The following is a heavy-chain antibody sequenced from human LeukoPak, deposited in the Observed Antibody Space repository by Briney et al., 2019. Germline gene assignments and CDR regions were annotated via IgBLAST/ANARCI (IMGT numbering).Heavy chain of an antibody. CDR1: GYTLTELS. V-gene: IGHV1-24*01. Sequence: ASVKVSCKVSGYTLTELSMHRVRQAPGKGLEWMGGFDPEDGETIYAQKFQGRVTMTEDTSTDTAYMELSSLRSEDTAVYYCATAVGSRFDYYYYYYMDVWGKGTTVTVSS. CDR2: FDPEDGET. D-gene: IGHD3-10*01. J-gene: IGHJ6*03. CDR3: ATAVGSRFDYYYYYYMDV.